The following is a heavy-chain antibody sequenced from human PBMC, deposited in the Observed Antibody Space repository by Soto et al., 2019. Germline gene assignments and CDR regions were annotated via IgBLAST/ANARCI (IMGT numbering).Heavy chain of an antibody. CDR3: ARDDGAITIFGVAQPDY. CDR2: IWYDGSNK. Sequence: PGGSLRLSCAASGFTFSSYGMHWVRQAPGKGLEWVAVIWYDGSNKYYADSVKGRFTISRDNSKNTLYLQMNSLRAEDTAVYYCARDDGAITIFGVAQPDYWGQGTPVTVSS. J-gene: IGHJ4*02. D-gene: IGHD3-3*01. CDR1: GFTFSSYG. V-gene: IGHV3-33*01.